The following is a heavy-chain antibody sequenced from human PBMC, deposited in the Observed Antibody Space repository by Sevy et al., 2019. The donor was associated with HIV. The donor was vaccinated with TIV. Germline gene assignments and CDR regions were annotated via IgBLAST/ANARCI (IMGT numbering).Heavy chain of an antibody. CDR1: GYYFTGYY. CDR3: ARSVYGSGTYLNDY. V-gene: IGHV1-2*02. Sequence: ASVKVSCKASGYYFTGYYVHWVRQAPGQGLEWMGWINPNGGGTNIGQKFHGRVTMSRDTSITTAYMELIRLRSNDKGVYYCARSVYGSGTYLNDYWGQGTLVTVSS. J-gene: IGHJ4*02. CDR2: INPNGGGT. D-gene: IGHD3-10*01.